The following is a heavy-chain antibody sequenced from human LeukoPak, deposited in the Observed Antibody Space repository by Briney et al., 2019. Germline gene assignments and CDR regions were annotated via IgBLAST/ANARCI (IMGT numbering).Heavy chain of an antibody. V-gene: IGHV4-4*09. CDR1: GGSISSYY. J-gene: IGHJ5*02. CDR2: IYTSGST. Sequence: SETLSLTCTVSGGSISSYYWSWIRQPPGKGLEWIGYIYTSGSTNYNPSLKSRVTISVDTSKNQFSQKLSSVTAADTAVYYCARRGDGSYGIWFDPWGQGTLVTVSS. D-gene: IGHD5-24*01. CDR3: ARRGDGSYGIWFDP.